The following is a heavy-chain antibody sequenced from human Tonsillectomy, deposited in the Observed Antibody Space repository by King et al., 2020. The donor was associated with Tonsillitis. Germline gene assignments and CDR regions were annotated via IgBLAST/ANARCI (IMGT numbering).Heavy chain of an antibody. CDR3: ARLELRGMTYYGMDV. CDR2: IYYSGGT. CDR1: GGSISSSTYY. V-gene: IGHV4-39*01. Sequence: LQLQESGPGLVEPSETLSLTCTVSGGSISSSTYYWGWIRQPPGKGLDWIGIIYYSGGTYYNPSLRSRVTISVDTSKNLFSLRLTSVTAADTAVYYCARLELRGMTYYGMDVWDQGTTVTVSS. D-gene: IGHD1-7*01. J-gene: IGHJ6*02.